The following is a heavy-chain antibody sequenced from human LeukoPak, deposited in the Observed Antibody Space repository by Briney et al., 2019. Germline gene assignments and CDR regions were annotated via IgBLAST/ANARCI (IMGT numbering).Heavy chain of an antibody. CDR2: ISGSGGSA. Sequence: GGALRLSCGASGCTCSSYAMSWVRQAPGEGVEWVSAISGSGGSAYYADSVKGRLTISRDNSTNTLSLQMNSPRAEDTAVYSCAKDVLDAFDIWGQGTMVTVSS. CDR1: GCTCSSYA. J-gene: IGHJ3*02. V-gene: IGHV3-23*01. CDR3: AKDVLDAFDI.